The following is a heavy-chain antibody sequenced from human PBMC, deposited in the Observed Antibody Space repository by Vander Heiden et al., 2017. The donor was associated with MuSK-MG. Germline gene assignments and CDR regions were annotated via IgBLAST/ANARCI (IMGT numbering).Heavy chain of an antibody. V-gene: IGHV1-2*02. CDR2: INPSSGGT. J-gene: IGHJ3*02. D-gene: IGHD6-6*01. CDR3: ARERIAARRRGVGGAFNI. CDR1: GYTFTCYY. Sequence: QVQLVQSGAEVKNPGASVKVSSKASGYTFTCYYMHLVRQAPGLGLEGMGSINPSSGGTNYAEEFQGRVTMARDSSISTAYMELGRLRSDDTGVDWRARERIAARRRGVGGAFNIWDQGTIVTVSS.